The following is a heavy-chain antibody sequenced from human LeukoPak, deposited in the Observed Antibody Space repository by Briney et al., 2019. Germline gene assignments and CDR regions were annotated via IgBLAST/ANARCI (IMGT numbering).Heavy chain of an antibody. J-gene: IGHJ6*02. Sequence: SETLPLTCTVSGGSISTYYWSWIRQPPGKGLEWIGYIYYSGSTNYNPSLKSRVTISVDTSKNQFSLKLSSVTAADTAVYYCARGSYDFWSGSYYYYGMDVWGQGTTVTVSS. D-gene: IGHD3-3*01. CDR2: IYYSGST. CDR1: GGSISTYY. CDR3: ARGSYDFWSGSYYYYGMDV. V-gene: IGHV4-59*01.